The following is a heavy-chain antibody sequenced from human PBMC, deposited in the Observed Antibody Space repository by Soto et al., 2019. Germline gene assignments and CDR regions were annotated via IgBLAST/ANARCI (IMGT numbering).Heavy chain of an antibody. J-gene: IGHJ4*02. Sequence: SETLSLTFTLSGGAISSGGYYWSWIRQHPGKGLEWIGYIYYSGSTYYNPSLKSRVTISVDTSKNQFSLKLSSVTAADTAVYYCARGRIVVVPAAVNWAYWGQGTLVTVS. V-gene: IGHV4-31*03. CDR1: GGAISSGGYY. D-gene: IGHD2-2*01. CDR2: IYYSGST. CDR3: ARGRIVVVPAAVNWAY.